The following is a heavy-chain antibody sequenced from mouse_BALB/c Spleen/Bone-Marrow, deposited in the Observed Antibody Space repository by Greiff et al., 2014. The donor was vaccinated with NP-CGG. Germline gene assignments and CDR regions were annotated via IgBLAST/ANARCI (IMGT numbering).Heavy chain of an antibody. CDR1: GYTFTRYY. Sequence: QVQLQQPGPELVKPGASVKISCKASGYTFTRYYIHWVKQRPGQGLKWIGWIYPGNVNTKYNEKFKDKATLTADKSSSTAYMQLSSLTSEDSAVYFCARALTGTWFAYWGQGTLVTVSA. D-gene: IGHD4-1*01. J-gene: IGHJ3*01. CDR2: IYPGNVNT. V-gene: IGHV1S56*01. CDR3: ARALTGTWFAY.